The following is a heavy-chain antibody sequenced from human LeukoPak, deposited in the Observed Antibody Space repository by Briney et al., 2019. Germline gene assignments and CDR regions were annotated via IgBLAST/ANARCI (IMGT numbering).Heavy chain of an antibody. D-gene: IGHD1-26*01. CDR1: GFTFSSYW. Sequence: PGGSLRLSCAASGFTFSSYWMSWVRQAPGKGLEWVANIKKDGSEKYYVDSVKGRFTISRDNAKNSLYLQMNSLRAEDTAVYYCARLSGSYRVYYFDYWGQGTLVTVSS. J-gene: IGHJ4*02. CDR2: IKKDGSEK. CDR3: ARLSGSYRVYYFDY. V-gene: IGHV3-7*01.